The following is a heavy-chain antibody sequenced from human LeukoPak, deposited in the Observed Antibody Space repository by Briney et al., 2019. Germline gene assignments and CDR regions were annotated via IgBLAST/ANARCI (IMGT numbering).Heavy chain of an antibody. CDR2: IKQDGSEF. CDR3: ARGRFESNGDYDY. CDR1: GFTFSSYW. Sequence: PGGSLRLSCAASGFTFSSYWMSWVRQAPGKGLEWVSNIKQDGSEFYFVDSVNGRFTISRDNAENSVYLQMNSLRAEDTAVYYCARGRFESNGDYDYWGQGTLVIVSS. V-gene: IGHV3-7*01. J-gene: IGHJ4*02. D-gene: IGHD4-11*01.